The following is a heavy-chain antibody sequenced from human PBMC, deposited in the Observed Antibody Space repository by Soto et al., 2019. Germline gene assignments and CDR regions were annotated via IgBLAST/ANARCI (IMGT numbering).Heavy chain of an antibody. D-gene: IGHD2-21*02. Sequence: GASVKVSCKASGYTFTSYAMHWVRQAPGQRLEWMGWINAGNGNTKYSQKFQGRVTITRDTSASTAYMELSSLRSEDTAVYYCAMSIVVVTALDYRGQGTLVTVSS. CDR3: AMSIVVVTALDY. CDR1: GYTFTSYA. J-gene: IGHJ4*02. V-gene: IGHV1-3*01. CDR2: INAGNGNT.